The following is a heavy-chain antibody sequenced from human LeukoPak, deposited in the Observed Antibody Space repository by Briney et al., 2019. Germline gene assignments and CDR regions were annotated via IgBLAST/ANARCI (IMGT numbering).Heavy chain of an antibody. V-gene: IGHV4-38-2*02. Sequence: SETLSLTCTVSGYSISSGYYWGWIRQPPGKGLEWIGSIYHSGRTYYNPSLKSRVTISGDTSKNQFSLKLSSVTAADTAVYYCARSSLYCSSTSCYVYWGQGTLVTVSS. CDR3: ARSSLYCSSTSCYVY. CDR1: GYSISSGYY. D-gene: IGHD2-2*01. J-gene: IGHJ4*02. CDR2: IYHSGRT.